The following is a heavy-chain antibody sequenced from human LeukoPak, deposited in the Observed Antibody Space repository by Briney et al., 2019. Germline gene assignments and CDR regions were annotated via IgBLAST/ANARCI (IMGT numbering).Heavy chain of an antibody. CDR1: GFTFSRSW. V-gene: IGHV3-7*01. CDR2: IKEDGSQK. Sequence: GGSLRLSCAASGFTFSRSWMSWVRQAPGNGLEWVANIKEDGSQKYYVDSVKGRFTISRDNAESSLFLQMSSLRAEDTALYFCVLQSDNHSYGMAVWGQGTTVTVSS. D-gene: IGHD1-1*01. J-gene: IGHJ6*02. CDR3: VLQSDNHSYGMAV.